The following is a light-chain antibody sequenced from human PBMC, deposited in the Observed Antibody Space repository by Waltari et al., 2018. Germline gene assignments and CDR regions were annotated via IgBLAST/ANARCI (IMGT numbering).Light chain of an antibody. Sequence: QSVLTQPPSVSGAPGQRVTISCTGSSSNIGAGYDVPWFQQLPGPAPKLLSYGNNNRPGGVPDRFSGSQAGTSASLAISGLKAEDEADYHCQSYDSSLSGAWVFGGGTKLTVL. V-gene: IGLV1-40*01. CDR1: SSNIGAGYD. CDR3: QSYDSSLSGAWV. J-gene: IGLJ3*02. CDR2: GNN.